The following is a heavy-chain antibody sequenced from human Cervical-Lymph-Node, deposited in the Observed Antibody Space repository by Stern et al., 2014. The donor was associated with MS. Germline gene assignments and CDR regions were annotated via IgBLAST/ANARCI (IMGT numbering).Heavy chain of an antibody. D-gene: IGHD4-17*01. J-gene: IGHJ5*02. CDR1: GGSISSGGNF. CDR2: IFYSGSA. V-gene: IGHV4-31*03. Sequence: QVQLQESGPGQVKPAQTLSLTCSVSGGSISSGGNFWGWIRQHPGKGLEWIGYIFYSGSAYYNPSLKSRVTISVDTSTNQFSLKLSSVTAADTAVYYCARVALPYGDYGWFDPWGQGTLVTVSS. CDR3: ARVALPYGDYGWFDP.